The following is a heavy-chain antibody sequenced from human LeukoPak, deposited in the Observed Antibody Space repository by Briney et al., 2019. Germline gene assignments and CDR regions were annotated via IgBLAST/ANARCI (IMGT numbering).Heavy chain of an antibody. Sequence: PSETLSLTCTVSGGSISTSNYYWGWIRQPPGKGLEWIGNIFYSGSTYYSPSLKSRVTISLDTSRNQFSLKLNSVTAADTAVYYCARGLITMSGNWFDPWGQGTLVTVSS. CDR2: IFYSGST. CDR1: GGSISTSNYY. D-gene: IGHD3-10*02. V-gene: IGHV4-39*07. J-gene: IGHJ5*02. CDR3: ARGLITMSGNWFDP.